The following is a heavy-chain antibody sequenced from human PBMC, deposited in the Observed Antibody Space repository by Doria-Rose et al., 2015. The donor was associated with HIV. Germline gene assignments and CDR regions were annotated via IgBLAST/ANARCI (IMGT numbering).Heavy chain of an antibody. Sequence: WLGEINDSGNNNYSRSLNSRVTVSVDTSKNKFSLKLRSVPAADTAVYYCARRPPYSSSWKYWGQGTLVTVSS. J-gene: IGHJ4*02. V-gene: IGHV4-34*01. CDR3: ARRPPYSSSWKY. CDR2: INDSGNN. D-gene: IGHD6-13*01.